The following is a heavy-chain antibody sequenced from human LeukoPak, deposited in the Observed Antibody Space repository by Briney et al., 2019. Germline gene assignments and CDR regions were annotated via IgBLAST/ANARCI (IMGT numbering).Heavy chain of an antibody. CDR1: GGSISSYY. V-gene: IGHV4-59*01. CDR2: IYYSGST. J-gene: IGHJ4*02. D-gene: IGHD6-13*01. Sequence: RPSETLSLTCTVSGGSISSYYWSWIRQPPGKGLEWIGYIYYSGSTNYNPSFKSRVTISVDTSKNQFSLKLSSVTAADTAVYYCARVRGTLQQLAYFDYWGQGTLVTVSS. CDR3: ARVRGTLQQLAYFDY.